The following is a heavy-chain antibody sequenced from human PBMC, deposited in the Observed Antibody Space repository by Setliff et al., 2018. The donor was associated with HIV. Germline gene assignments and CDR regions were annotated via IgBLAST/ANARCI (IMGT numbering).Heavy chain of an antibody. J-gene: IGHJ6*04. CDR2: INPNSGGT. V-gene: IGHV1-2*06. CDR1: GYTINTYY. D-gene: IGHD6-6*01. CDR3: ARGWATGANSSPLDV. Sequence: GASVKVSCKASGYTINTYYIHWVRQAPGQGLEWIGRINPNSGGTNYAQRFQGRVTMTRDTSISTAYMEMTSLRSDDTAVYYCARGWATGANSSPLDVWGEGTTVTVSS.